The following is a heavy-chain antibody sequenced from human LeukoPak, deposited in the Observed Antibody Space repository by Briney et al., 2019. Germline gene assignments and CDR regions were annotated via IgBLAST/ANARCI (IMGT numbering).Heavy chain of an antibody. CDR2: IKQDGSKK. D-gene: IGHD5-24*01. J-gene: IGHJ4*02. V-gene: IGHV3-7*04. CDR1: GFPFSSYW. Sequence: GGSLRLSCVAPGFPFSSYWMTWVRQAPGKGLEWVANIKQDGSKKSYVDFVKGRFTISRDNAKNSLYLQMNSLRAEDTAIYYCTRVGYIDEGIDYWGQGTLVTVSS. CDR3: TRVGYIDEGIDY.